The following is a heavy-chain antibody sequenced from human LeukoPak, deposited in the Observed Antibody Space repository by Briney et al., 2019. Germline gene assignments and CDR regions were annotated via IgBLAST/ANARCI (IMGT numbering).Heavy chain of an antibody. CDR3: ARPPHSSGWSRGVY. Sequence: ASVKVSCKASGYTFTSYGISWVRQAPGQGLEWMGWINPNSGGTNYAQKFQGRVTMTRDTSISTAYVELSRLRSDDTAVYYCARPPHSSGWSRGVYWGQGTLVTVSS. CDR2: INPNSGGT. V-gene: IGHV1-2*02. J-gene: IGHJ4*02. CDR1: GYTFTSYG. D-gene: IGHD6-19*01.